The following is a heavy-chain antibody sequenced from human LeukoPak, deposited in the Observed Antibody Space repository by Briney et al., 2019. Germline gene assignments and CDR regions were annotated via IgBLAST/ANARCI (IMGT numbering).Heavy chain of an antibody. V-gene: IGHV1-69*04. Sequence: ASVKVSCKASGYTFTSYGISWVRQAPGQGLEWMGRIIPILGIANYAQKFQGRVTITADKSTSTAYMELSSLRSEDTAVYYCGRRGGNDYGDYGGGYWGQGTLVTVSS. CDR2: IIPILGIA. CDR3: GRRGGNDYGDYGGGY. D-gene: IGHD4-17*01. J-gene: IGHJ4*02. CDR1: GYTFTSYG.